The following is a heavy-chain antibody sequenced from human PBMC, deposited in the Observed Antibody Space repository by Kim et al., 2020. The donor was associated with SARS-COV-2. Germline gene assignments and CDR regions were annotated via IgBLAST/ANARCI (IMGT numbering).Heavy chain of an antibody. CDR3: ATHLVY. CDR2: SSGSTI. Sequence: SSGSTIYYADSVKGRFTISRDNAKNSLYLQMNSLRAEDTAVYYCATHLVYWGQGTLVTVSS. V-gene: IGHV3-48*03. D-gene: IGHD2-2*01. J-gene: IGHJ4*02.